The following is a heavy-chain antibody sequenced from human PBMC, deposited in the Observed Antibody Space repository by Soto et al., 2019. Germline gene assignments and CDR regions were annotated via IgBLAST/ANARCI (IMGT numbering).Heavy chain of an antibody. CDR2: IDPADATT. V-gene: IGHV1-46*01. CDR3: ARGSCRASTTCYANCDY. D-gene: IGHD2-2*01. J-gene: IGHJ4*02. CDR1: GYTLTNYY. Sequence: PRASVKVSCKASGYTLTNYYIHWVRQAPGQGLEWMGIIDPADATTSYAQRFQGRIIMTPDTSTSTVHMQLNSLTSEDTAMYYCARGSCRASTTCYANCDYWGQGTQVTVSS.